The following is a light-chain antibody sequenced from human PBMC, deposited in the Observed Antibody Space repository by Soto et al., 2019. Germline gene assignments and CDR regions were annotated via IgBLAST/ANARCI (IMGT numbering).Light chain of an antibody. CDR1: SSDVGGYNH. CDR3: SSYASSSSYA. V-gene: IGLV2-14*01. Sequence: QSALTQPASVSGSPGQSITISCTGTSSDVGGYNHVSWYQQHPGKAPKLIIFEVRNRPSGVSDRFSASKSGNTASLTISGLQTEDEAVYYCSSYASSSSYAFRTGTKLTVL. J-gene: IGLJ1*01. CDR2: EVR.